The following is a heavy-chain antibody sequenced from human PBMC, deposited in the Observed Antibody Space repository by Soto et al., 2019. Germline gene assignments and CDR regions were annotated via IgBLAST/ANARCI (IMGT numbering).Heavy chain of an antibody. D-gene: IGHD3-22*01. CDR3: ATYYHDSNGYLGY. Sequence: EVQLLESGGDLVQPGGSLRLSCAASGFSFSYYAMSWVRQAPGKGLEWVSAISGRTYYADSVKGRFTISRDNTKNTRYLQMNSLRAEDTAVYYCATYYHDSNGYLGYWGQGTLVTVSS. CDR1: GFSFSYYA. J-gene: IGHJ4*02. CDR2: ISGRT. V-gene: IGHV3-23*01.